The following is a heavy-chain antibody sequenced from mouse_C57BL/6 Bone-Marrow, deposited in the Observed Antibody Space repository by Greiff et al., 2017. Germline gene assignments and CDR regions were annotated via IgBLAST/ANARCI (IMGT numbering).Heavy chain of an antibody. Sequence: VQLQQSGAELVRPGASVTLSCTASGFNIKDDYMHWVKQRPEQGLEWIGWIDPENGDTEYASKFQGKATITADTSSNTAYLQLSSLTSEDTAVYYWTIEGYDEWCAYWGQGTLVTVSA. CDR2: IDPENGDT. V-gene: IGHV14-4*01. J-gene: IGHJ3*01. CDR1: GFNIKDDY. CDR3: TIEGYDEWCAY. D-gene: IGHD2-2*01.